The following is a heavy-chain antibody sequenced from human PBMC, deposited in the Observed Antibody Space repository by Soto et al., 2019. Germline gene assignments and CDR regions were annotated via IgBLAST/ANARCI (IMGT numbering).Heavy chain of an antibody. CDR2: IYYRGST. J-gene: IGHJ3*02. D-gene: IGHD2-21*02. Sequence: QVQLQESGPGLVKPSQTLSLTCTVSGGSISSGGYYWSWIRQHPGKGLEWIGYIYYRGSTYYNPSLNSRVTCAVDTSKNQFSLKLSSVTAADTAVYYCARGPPIVVVTAMGGSFEIWGQGTIVTFSS. CDR3: ARGPPIVVVTAMGGSFEI. V-gene: IGHV4-31*03. CDR1: GGSISSGGYY.